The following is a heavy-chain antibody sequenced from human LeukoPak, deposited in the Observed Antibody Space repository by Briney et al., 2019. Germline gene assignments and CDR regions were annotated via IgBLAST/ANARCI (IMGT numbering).Heavy chain of an antibody. CDR1: GFTFSSYA. Sequence: GGSLRLSCAASGFTFSSYAMHRVRQAPGKGLEWVAVISYDGSNKDYADSVKGRFTISRDNFKNTLYLQMNSLRSEGKAVYYCARVSGGWHEFDYWGQGTLVTVSS. CDR3: ARVSGGWHEFDY. D-gene: IGHD6-19*01. CDR2: ISYDGSNK. J-gene: IGHJ4*02. V-gene: IGHV3-30-3*01.